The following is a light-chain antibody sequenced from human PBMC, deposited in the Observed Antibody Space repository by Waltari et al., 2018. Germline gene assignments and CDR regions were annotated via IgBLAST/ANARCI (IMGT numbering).Light chain of an antibody. CDR3: QHYLRLPVT. Sequence: EIVLTQSPGTLSLSLGERATVSCRASQSVSRALAWYQQKPGQAPRLLIYGASTRATGIPDRFSGSGSGTDFSLTISRVGPDDFAVYYCQHYLRLPVTFGQGTTVE. V-gene: IGKV3-20*01. CDR1: QSVSRA. CDR2: GAS. J-gene: IGKJ1*01.